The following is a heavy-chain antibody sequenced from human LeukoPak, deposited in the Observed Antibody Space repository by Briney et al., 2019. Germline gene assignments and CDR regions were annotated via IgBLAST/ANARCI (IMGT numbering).Heavy chain of an antibody. D-gene: IGHD4-17*01. Sequence: GGSLRLSCAASGFTFSSYAMSWVRQAPGKGLEWVSAISGSGGNTYYADSVKGRFTISRDNSKNTLYLQMNSLRAEDTAVYYCAKAPSGYGDYFHHYRSGYWGQGTLVTVSS. V-gene: IGHV3-23*01. CDR3: AKAPSGYGDYFHHYRSGY. CDR2: ISGSGGNT. J-gene: IGHJ4*02. CDR1: GFTFSSYA.